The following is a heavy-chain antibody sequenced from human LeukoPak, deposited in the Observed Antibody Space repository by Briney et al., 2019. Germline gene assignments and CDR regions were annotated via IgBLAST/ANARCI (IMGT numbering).Heavy chain of an antibody. CDR1: GLVFSSYT. D-gene: IGHD1-26*01. CDR2: STPATDST. V-gene: IGHV3-21*04. CDR3: ATSIVGLTYDEHFQH. Sequence: PGGSLRLSCAASGLVFSSYTMGWVRHAPGKGLEWVSSSTPATDSTNYADSVQGRFTISRDNAKNTLYLQMNSLRAEDTAVYYCATSIVGLTYDEHFQHWGQGTLVTVSS. J-gene: IGHJ1*01.